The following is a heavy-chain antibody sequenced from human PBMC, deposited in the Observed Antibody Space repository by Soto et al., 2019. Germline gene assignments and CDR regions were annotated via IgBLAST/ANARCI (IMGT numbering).Heavy chain of an antibody. J-gene: IGHJ3*01. Sequence: SETLSLTCNVSGGYIRNYYWSWLRQPPGKGLGWFGYVYFNGNTNYNPSLKSRVTISVDTSKNQFSLNLNSVTAADTAVYYCAATTISQGSAFDVWGQGIAVTVSS. CDR1: GGYIRNYY. D-gene: IGHD3-10*01. CDR3: AATTISQGSAFDV. V-gene: IGHV4-59*08. CDR2: VYFNGNT.